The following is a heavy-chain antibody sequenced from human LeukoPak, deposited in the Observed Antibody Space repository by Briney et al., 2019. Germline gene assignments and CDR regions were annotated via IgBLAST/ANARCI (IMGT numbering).Heavy chain of an antibody. J-gene: IGHJ4*02. CDR3: ARGFKSRPSMVRGVNQPVDY. V-gene: IGHV4-4*02. CDR1: GGSISRSYW. CDR2: INHSGST. D-gene: IGHD3-10*01. Sequence: PSGTLSHTCAVSGGSISRSYWWTWVRQPPGKGLEWIGEINHSGSTNYNPSLKSRVTISVDTSRNQFSLKLSSVTAADTAVYYCARGFKSRPSMVRGVNQPVDYWGQGTLVTVSS.